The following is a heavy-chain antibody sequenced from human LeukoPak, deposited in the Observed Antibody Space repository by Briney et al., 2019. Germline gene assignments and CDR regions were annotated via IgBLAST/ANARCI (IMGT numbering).Heavy chain of an antibody. Sequence: SVTVSCKTSGGTFSIYTITWVRQAPGQGLEWMGGIIPIFGTANYAQKFQGRVTITADESTSTAYMELSSLRSEDTAVYYCARSDYYCGGDCYTYYYYGMDVWGQGTTVTVSS. J-gene: IGHJ6*02. CDR1: GGTFSIYT. D-gene: IGHD2-21*02. CDR2: IIPIFGTA. CDR3: ARSDYYCGGDCYTYYYYGMDV. V-gene: IGHV1-69*13.